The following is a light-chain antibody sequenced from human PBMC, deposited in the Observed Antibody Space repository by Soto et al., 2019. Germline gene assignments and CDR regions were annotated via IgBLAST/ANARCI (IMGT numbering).Light chain of an antibody. V-gene: IGKV3-11*01. Sequence: EIGMTQSPDTLSLSPGNRATLSCRASQSVSSYLAWYQQKPGQPPRLLIYDASKRATGIPDRFSGSGSGTDFTLTITRLEPEDFAVYYCQQYTDLPRTFGQGTKVDIK. CDR3: QQYTDLPRT. CDR2: DAS. CDR1: QSVSSY. J-gene: IGKJ1*01.